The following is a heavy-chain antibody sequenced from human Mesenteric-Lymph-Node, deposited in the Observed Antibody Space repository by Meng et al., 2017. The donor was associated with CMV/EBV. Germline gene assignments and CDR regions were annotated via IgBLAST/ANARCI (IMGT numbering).Heavy chain of an antibody. CDR3: ARRLVATITKYAFDI. J-gene: IGHJ3*02. D-gene: IGHD5-12*01. Sequence: GESLKISCKGSGYSFTSYWIGWVRQMPGKGLEWMGIINPDDSDIKYSQSFQGQVTISTDKSISTAYLQWSSLKASDTAIYYCARRLVATITKYAFDIWGQGTMVTVSS. CDR1: GYSFTSYW. CDR2: INPDDSDI. V-gene: IGHV5-51*01.